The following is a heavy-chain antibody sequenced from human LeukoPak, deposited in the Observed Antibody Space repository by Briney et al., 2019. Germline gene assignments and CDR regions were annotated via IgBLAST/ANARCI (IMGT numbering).Heavy chain of an antibody. J-gene: IGHJ4*02. Sequence: GASVKVSCKASGYTFTTYDINWVRQAPGQGLEWMGWISAYNGNTNYAQKLQGRVTMTTDTSTSTAYMELRSLRSDDTAVYYCARVYCGSTSCFNFDYSGQGTLVTVSS. D-gene: IGHD2-2*01. CDR1: GYTFTTYD. CDR2: ISAYNGNT. V-gene: IGHV1-18*01. CDR3: ARVYCGSTSCFNFDY.